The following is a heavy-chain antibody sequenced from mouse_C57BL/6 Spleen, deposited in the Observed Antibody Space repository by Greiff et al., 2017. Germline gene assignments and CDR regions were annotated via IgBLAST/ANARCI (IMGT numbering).Heavy chain of an antibody. Sequence: VQLQQSGAELVRPGASVKLSCTASGFNIKDDYMHWVKQRPEQGLEWIGGIDPDNGDTKYASKFKGKATITADKSSNTAYLPLSSLTSEDTAVYYCTTYYGCSPWFAYWGQGTLVTVSA. CDR2: IDPDNGDT. J-gene: IGHJ3*01. CDR3: TTYYGCSPWFAY. V-gene: IGHV14-4*01. CDR1: GFNIKDDY. D-gene: IGHD1-1*01.